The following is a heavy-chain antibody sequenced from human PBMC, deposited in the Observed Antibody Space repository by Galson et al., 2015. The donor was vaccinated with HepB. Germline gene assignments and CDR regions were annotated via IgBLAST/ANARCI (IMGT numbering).Heavy chain of an antibody. CDR1: GYTFTSYG. V-gene: IGHV1-18*01. D-gene: IGHD2-2*01. Sequence: SVKVSCKASGYTFTSYGISWVRQAPGQGLEWMGWISAYNGNTNYAQKLQGRVTMTTDTSTSTAYMELRSLRSDDTAVYYCARETLYTSSGYCSSTSCYGSGAFDIWGQGTMVTVSS. CDR2: ISAYNGNT. J-gene: IGHJ3*02. CDR3: ARETLYTSSGYCSSTSCYGSGAFDI.